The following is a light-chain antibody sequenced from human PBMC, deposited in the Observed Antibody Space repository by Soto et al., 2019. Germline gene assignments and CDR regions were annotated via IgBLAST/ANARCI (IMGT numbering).Light chain of an antibody. CDR2: GVS. CDR1: QYVDYNY. J-gene: IGKJ4*01. Sequence: EIVLTQSPGTVSLSPGERATLSCRASQYVDYNYLAWYQQKPGHAPRLLIYGVSTRAAGISDRFSGSGSGTDFTLTISRLEPEDVAVYHCQQYGRSPLTFGGGTKVEIK. V-gene: IGKV3-20*01. CDR3: QQYGRSPLT.